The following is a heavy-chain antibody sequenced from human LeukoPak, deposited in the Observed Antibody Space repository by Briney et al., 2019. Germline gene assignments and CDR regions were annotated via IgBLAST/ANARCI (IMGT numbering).Heavy chain of an antibody. CDR3: ANDYRSGSFHDF. D-gene: IGHD3-10*01. J-gene: IGHJ4*02. V-gene: IGHV3-23*01. CDR1: GFPLSSFA. CDR2: ISRRDDYT. Sequence: GGSLRLSCGAWGFPLSSFAVRGVRQPPGGGGVGVSVISRRDDYTYYADSVKGRYTISRHNSKNTVYLQMNTLRAEDTAVYYCANDYRSGSFHDFWGQGTLVTVSS.